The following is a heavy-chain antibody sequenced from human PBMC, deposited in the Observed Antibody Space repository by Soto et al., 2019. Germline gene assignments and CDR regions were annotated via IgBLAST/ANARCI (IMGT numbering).Heavy chain of an antibody. V-gene: IGHV3-7*03. Sequence: LRLSCTASGFTTSAYWVSWVRQVPGKGLEWVANIKQDGGEVNYADSVKGRFTISRDNGKNSLFLQMNSLRGEDTAIYYCARYNGMDVWGQGTTVTVSS. CDR2: IKQDGGEV. CDR3: ARYNGMDV. CDR1: GFTTSAYW. J-gene: IGHJ6*02.